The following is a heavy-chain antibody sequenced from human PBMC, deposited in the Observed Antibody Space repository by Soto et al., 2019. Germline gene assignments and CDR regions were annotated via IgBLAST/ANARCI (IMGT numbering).Heavy chain of an antibody. Sequence: SETLSLTCTVSGGSISSSSYYWGWIRQPPGKGLEWIGSIYYSGSTYYNPSLKSRVTISVDTSKNQFSLKLSSVTAADTAVYYCARRKDLLEWTNYFDYWGQGTLVTVSS. CDR3: ARRKDLLEWTNYFDY. CDR1: GGSISSSSYY. D-gene: IGHD3-3*01. CDR2: IYYSGST. V-gene: IGHV4-39*01. J-gene: IGHJ4*02.